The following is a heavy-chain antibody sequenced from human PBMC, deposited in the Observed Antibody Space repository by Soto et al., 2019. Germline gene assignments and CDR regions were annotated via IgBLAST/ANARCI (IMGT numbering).Heavy chain of an antibody. J-gene: IGHJ6*02. CDR2: ISYDGSNK. Sequence: GGSLRLSCAASGFTFSSYGMHWVRQAPGKGLEWVAVISYDGSNKYYADSVKGRFTISRDNSKNTLYLQMNSLRAEDTAVYYCAKGKRAAAPTYGMDAWGQGTTVTVSS. CDR1: GFTFSSYG. V-gene: IGHV3-30*18. CDR3: AKGKRAAAPTYGMDA. D-gene: IGHD6-13*01.